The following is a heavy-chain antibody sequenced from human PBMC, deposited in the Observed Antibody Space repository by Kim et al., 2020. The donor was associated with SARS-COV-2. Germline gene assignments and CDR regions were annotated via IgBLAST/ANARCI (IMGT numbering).Heavy chain of an antibody. CDR3: ARGRMRYCSSTSCYVF. CDR1: GYTFTSYG. V-gene: IGHV1-18*04. D-gene: IGHD2-2*01. CDR2: ISAYNGNT. J-gene: IGHJ4*02. Sequence: ASVKVSCKASGYTFTSYGISWVRQAPGQGLEWMGWISAYNGNTNYTQKLQGRVTMTTDTSTSTAYMELRSLRSDDTAVYYCARGRMRYCSSTSCYVFWGQGTLVTVSS.